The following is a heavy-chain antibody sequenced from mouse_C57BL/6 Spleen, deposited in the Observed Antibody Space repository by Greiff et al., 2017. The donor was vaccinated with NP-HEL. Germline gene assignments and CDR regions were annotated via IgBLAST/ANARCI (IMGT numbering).Heavy chain of an antibody. CDR3: ARGLRQRCAY. CDR2: INPGSGGT. D-gene: IGHD1-2*01. Sequence: QVQLQRSGAELVRPGTSVKVSCKASGYAFTTYLIEWVKQRPGQGLEWIGVINPGSGGTNYNEKFKGKATLTADKSSSTAYMQLSSLTSEDSAVYFCARGLRQRCAYWGQGTMVTVSA. CDR1: GYAFTTYL. V-gene: IGHV1-54*01. J-gene: IGHJ3*01.